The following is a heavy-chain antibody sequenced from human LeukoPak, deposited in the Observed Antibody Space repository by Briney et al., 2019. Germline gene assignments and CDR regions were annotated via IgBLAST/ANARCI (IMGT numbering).Heavy chain of an antibody. V-gene: IGHV1-2*02. Sequence: GASVKVSCKASGYTFTGYYMHWVRHAPGQGLEWMGWINPNSGGTNYAQKFQGRVTMTRDTSISTAYMELSRLRSDDTAVYYCARDQAVVTGNDAFDIWGQGTMVTVSS. J-gene: IGHJ3*02. D-gene: IGHD4-23*01. CDR3: ARDQAVVTGNDAFDI. CDR2: INPNSGGT. CDR1: GYTFTGYY.